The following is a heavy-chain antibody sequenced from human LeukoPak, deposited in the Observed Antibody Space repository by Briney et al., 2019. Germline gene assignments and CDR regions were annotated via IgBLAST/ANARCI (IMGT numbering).Heavy chain of an antibody. J-gene: IGHJ6*03. CDR3: ARKSSGWSDYYYYMDV. Sequence: ASVKVSCKASGYTFTSYGISWVRQAPGQGLEWMGWISAYNGSTNYAQKLQGRVTMTTDTSTSTAYMELRSLRSDDTAVYYCARKSSGWSDYYYYMDVWGKGTTVTVSS. CDR2: ISAYNGST. V-gene: IGHV1-18*01. CDR1: GYTFTSYG. D-gene: IGHD6-19*01.